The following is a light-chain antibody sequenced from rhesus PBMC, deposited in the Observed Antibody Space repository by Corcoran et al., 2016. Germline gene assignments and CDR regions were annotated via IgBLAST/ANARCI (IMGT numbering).Light chain of an antibody. CDR1: QGISSY. J-gene: IGKJ3*01. Sequence: DIQMTQSPSSLSASVGDTVTITCRASQGISSYLNWFQQKTGKAPKFLIYAASSLESGVPARFRGSGSGTDFTLPISSLQPEDFAAYYCLQHNSYPFTFGPGTKLDIK. CDR2: AAS. CDR3: LQHNSYPFT. V-gene: IGKV1-28*03.